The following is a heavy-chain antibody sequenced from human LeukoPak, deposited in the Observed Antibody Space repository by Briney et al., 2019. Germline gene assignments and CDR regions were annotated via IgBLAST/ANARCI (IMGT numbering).Heavy chain of an antibody. Sequence: GGSLRLSCAASGFSFSTDGMNWVRQAPGGGLEWISYISSGSDIIHYADSVKGRFTISRDNAENSLYLQMNSLRAEDTAVYYCARTVGVSPDYWGQGTLVTVSS. J-gene: IGHJ4*02. CDR1: GFSFSTDG. CDR3: ARTVGVSPDY. V-gene: IGHV3-48*01. CDR2: ISSGSDII. D-gene: IGHD1-26*01.